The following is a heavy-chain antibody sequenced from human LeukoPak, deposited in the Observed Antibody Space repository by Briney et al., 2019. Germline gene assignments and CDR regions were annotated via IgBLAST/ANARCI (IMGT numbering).Heavy chain of an antibody. CDR1: GYTFTGYY. CDR2: INPNSGGT. CDR3: ARGPNPLHFDWPPWYFDY. D-gene: IGHD3-9*01. J-gene: IGHJ4*02. Sequence: ASVKVSCKASGYTFTGYYMHWVRQAPGQGLEWMGWINPNSGGTNYAQKFQGRVTMTRDTSISTAYMELSRLRSDDTAVYYCARGPNPLHFDWPPWYFDYWGQGTLVTVSS. V-gene: IGHV1-2*02.